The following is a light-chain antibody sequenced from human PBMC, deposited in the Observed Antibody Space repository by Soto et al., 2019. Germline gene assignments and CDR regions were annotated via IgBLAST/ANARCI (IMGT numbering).Light chain of an antibody. CDR2: AAF. CDR3: LQDYNYPWT. V-gene: IGKV1-6*01. Sequence: AIQMTQSPSSLSASVGDRVTITCRASQDIKNDLGWYQQKPGEAPKLLIYAAFSLQSGVPSRFSGSGSGTDFTLTISSLQPEDFATYYCLQDYNYPWTFGQGTKVEIK. J-gene: IGKJ1*01. CDR1: QDIKND.